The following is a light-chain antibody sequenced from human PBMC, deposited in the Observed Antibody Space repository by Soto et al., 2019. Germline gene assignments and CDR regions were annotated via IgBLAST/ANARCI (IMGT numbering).Light chain of an antibody. CDR1: EDIAHD. Sequence: DIQMTQSQSSLSAALGDKVTLTCRASEDIAHDLAWSQQKPGKAPRVQLHHTSILQSGVPSRFSGSWNGTDFNVTITSLQPEDVATYCCQKYDRAPLTFGGGTKVEI. CDR2: HTS. V-gene: IGKV1-27*01. CDR3: QKYDRAPLT. J-gene: IGKJ4*01.